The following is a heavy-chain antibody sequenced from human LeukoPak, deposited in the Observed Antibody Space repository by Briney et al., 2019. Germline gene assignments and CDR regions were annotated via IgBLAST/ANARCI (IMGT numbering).Heavy chain of an antibody. CDR1: GYSFTNYW. CDR3: ARGRNHFETSGYYYETSYDAFDI. Sequence: GESLKISCKGSGYSFTNYWIGWVRQMPGKGLEWMGIIYPGDSDTRDSPSLQGQVTISADKSISTAYLQWSSLKASDTAIYYCARGRNHFETSGYYYETSYDAFDIWGQGTMVTVSS. D-gene: IGHD3-22*01. V-gene: IGHV5-51*01. J-gene: IGHJ3*02. CDR2: IYPGDSDT.